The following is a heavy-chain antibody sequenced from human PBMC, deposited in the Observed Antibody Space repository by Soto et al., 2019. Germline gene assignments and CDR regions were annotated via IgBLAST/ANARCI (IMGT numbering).Heavy chain of an antibody. V-gene: IGHV3-30*18. D-gene: IGHD6-13*01. J-gene: IGHJ6*02. CDR3: AKDRGSSSWQYYYYYGMDV. Sequence: ESGGGVVQPGRSLRLSCAASGFTFSSYGMHWVRQAPGKGLEWVAVISYDGSNKYYADSVKGRFTISRDNSKNTLYLQMNSLRAEDTAVYYCAKDRGSSSWQYYYYYGMDVWGQGTTVTVSS. CDR2: ISYDGSNK. CDR1: GFTFSSYG.